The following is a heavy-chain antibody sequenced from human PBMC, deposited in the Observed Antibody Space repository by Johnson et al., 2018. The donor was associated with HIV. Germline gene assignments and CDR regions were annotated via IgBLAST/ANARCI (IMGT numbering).Heavy chain of an antibody. D-gene: IGHD2-2*02. CDR3: TTAGYTFSDAFDI. V-gene: IGHV3-15*01. J-gene: IGHJ3*02. Sequence: VQLVESGGGLVKPGGSLRLFCAASGFTFNNAWMSWVRQAPGKGLEWVGRIKRKTDGGTTDYAAPVKGRFTISRDDSNNMLYLEMNSLKTEDTATYYCTTAGYTFSDAFDIWGHGLMVTVSS. CDR1: GFTFNNAW. CDR2: IKRKTDGGTT.